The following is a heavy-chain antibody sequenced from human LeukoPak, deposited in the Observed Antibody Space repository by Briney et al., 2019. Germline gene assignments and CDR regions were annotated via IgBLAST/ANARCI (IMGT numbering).Heavy chain of an antibody. CDR3: ARDVGGLYCSGGTCYFDY. CDR1: GFTFNSYV. Sequence: GGSLRLSCAASGFTFNSYVMHWVRQAPGKGLEWVAVISYDGSNKYYADSVKGRFTISRDNSKNTLYLQMNSQGPEDTAVYYCARDVGGLYCSGGTCYFDYWGQGTLVTVSS. V-gene: IGHV3-30-3*01. D-gene: IGHD2-15*01. CDR2: ISYDGSNK. J-gene: IGHJ4*02.